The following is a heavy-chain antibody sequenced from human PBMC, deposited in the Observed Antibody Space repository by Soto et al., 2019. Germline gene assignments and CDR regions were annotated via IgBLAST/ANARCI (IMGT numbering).Heavy chain of an antibody. CDR1: GGSVSSGSYY. D-gene: IGHD6-6*01. CDR2: IYYSGST. V-gene: IGHV4-61*01. CDR3: ARDGSGRIAARLGWFDP. Sequence: PXGTLSLTCTVSGGSVSSGSYYWSWIRQPPGKGLEWIGYIYYSGSTNYNPSLKSRVTISVDTSKNQFSLKLSSVTAADTAVYYCARDGSGRIAARLGWFDPWGQGTLVTVSS. J-gene: IGHJ5*02.